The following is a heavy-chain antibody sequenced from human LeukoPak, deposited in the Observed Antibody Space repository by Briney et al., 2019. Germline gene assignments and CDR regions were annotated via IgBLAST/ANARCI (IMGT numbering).Heavy chain of an antibody. CDR1: GHTFTGYY. Sequence: ASVKASCKASGHTFTGYYMHWVRQAPGQGLEWMGWINPNSGGTNYAQKFQGRVTMTRDTSISTAYMELSRLRSDDTAVYYCARPRRYCGGDCCSFDYWGQGTLVTVSS. D-gene: IGHD2-21*01. J-gene: IGHJ4*02. CDR2: INPNSGGT. CDR3: ARPRRYCGGDCCSFDY. V-gene: IGHV1-2*02.